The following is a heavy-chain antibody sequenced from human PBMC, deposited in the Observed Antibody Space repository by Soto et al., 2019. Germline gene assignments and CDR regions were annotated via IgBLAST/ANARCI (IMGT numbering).Heavy chain of an antibody. Sequence: QVQLQESGPGVVRPSQTLSLTCTVSGGSISSGNIYWSWIRQPPGKGLEWIGYIYYTGSTYYNPSRTSRVTIAVNTSKKQFSMTLTSVTAADTAIYYCARVTMVRGVMADYWGQGTLVTVSS. V-gene: IGHV4-30-4*01. CDR1: GGSISSGNIY. J-gene: IGHJ4*02. CDR2: IYYTGST. D-gene: IGHD3-10*01. CDR3: ARVTMVRGVMADY.